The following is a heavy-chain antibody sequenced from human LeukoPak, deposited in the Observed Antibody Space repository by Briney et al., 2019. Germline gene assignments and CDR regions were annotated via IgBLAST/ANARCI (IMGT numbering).Heavy chain of an antibody. Sequence: GGSLRLSCAASGFTFSSYWMSWVRQAPGKGLEWVANIKQDGSEKYYADSVKGRFTISRDNAKDSLYLQMNSLRAEDTAVYYCARDRPVWIVGATSFDYWGQGTLVTVSS. V-gene: IGHV3-7*01. CDR3: ARDRPVWIVGATSFDY. D-gene: IGHD1-26*01. J-gene: IGHJ4*02. CDR2: IKQDGSEK. CDR1: GFTFSSYW.